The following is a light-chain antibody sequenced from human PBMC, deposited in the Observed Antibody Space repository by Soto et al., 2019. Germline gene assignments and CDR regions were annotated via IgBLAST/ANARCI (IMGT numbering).Light chain of an antibody. CDR2: AAT. CDR1: QSISAY. V-gene: IGKV1-39*01. CDR3: QRGYRSIS. J-gene: IGKJ5*01. Sequence: DIQMTQSPSSLFASVGDRVTITCRASQSISAYLNWYQQRPGKAPSLLIYAATRLHSGVPSRFGGSGSGTDFTLTISSLQPEDFATYYCQRGYRSISFGHGTRLEMK.